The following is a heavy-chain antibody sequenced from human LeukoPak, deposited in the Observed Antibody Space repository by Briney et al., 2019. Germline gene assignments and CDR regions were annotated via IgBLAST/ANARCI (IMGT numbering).Heavy chain of an antibody. J-gene: IGHJ5*02. CDR2: INPNSGGT. D-gene: IGHD6-6*01. Sequence: VPSVKVSCKASGYTFTNYYMHWVRQAPGQGLEWMGWINPNSGGTNYAQKFQGRVTTTRDTSISTAYMELSRLRSDDTAVYYCARAELDSSSSPTASWGQGTLVTVSS. CDR1: GYTFTNYY. V-gene: IGHV1-2*02. CDR3: ARAELDSSSSPTAS.